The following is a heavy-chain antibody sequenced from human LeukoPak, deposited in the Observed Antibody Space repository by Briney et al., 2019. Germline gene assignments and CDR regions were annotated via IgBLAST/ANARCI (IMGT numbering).Heavy chain of an antibody. D-gene: IGHD3-16*01. Sequence: GESLKISCKRSGYSFTNYWIVWVRQMPGKGLEWMGIIYPDDSDTRYSPSFRGQVTISADKSISTASLQWSSLKASDTAMYYCTVGATTSRDAFDIWGQGTMVTVSS. CDR3: TVGATTSRDAFDI. CDR1: GYSFTNYW. V-gene: IGHV5-51*01. CDR2: IYPDDSDT. J-gene: IGHJ3*02.